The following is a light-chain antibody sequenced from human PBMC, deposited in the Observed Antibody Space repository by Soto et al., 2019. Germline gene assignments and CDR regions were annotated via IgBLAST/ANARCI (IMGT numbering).Light chain of an antibody. CDR1: SSNIGSNT. CDR3: AAWDDSLNGWV. V-gene: IGLV1-44*01. CDR2: SNN. Sequence: QSVLPQPPSASGTPGQRVTLSCSGSSSNIGSNTVNWYQQLPGTAPKLLIYSNNQRPSGVPDRFSGSKSGTSASLAISGLQSEDEADYYCAAWDDSLNGWVFGGGTQLTVL. J-gene: IGLJ3*02.